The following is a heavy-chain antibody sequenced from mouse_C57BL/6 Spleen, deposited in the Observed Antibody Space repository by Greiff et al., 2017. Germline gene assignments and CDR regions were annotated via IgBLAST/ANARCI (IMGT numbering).Heavy chain of an antibody. V-gene: IGHV1-80*01. Sequence: VKLVESGAELVKPGASVKISCKASGYAFSSYWMNWVKQRPGKGLEWIGQIYPGDGDTNYNGKFKGKATLTADKSSSTAYMQLSSLTSEDSAVYFCARYHYGNYERNAMDYWGQGTSVTVSS. D-gene: IGHD2-1*01. CDR2: IYPGDGDT. J-gene: IGHJ4*01. CDR1: GYAFSSYW. CDR3: ARYHYGNYERNAMDY.